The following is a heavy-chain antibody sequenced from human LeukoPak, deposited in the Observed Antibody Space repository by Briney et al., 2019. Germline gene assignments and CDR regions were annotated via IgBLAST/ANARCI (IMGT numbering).Heavy chain of an antibody. Sequence: PSETLSLTCTVSGGSISSYYWSWIRQSGGKGLEWIGRIYSSGSTVYNPSLNSRLTMSIDTSKNQFSLTLKSVTATDTAVYYCARVKASSTSWTFDQWGQGALVNVSS. CDR1: GGSISSYY. CDR3: ARVKASSTSWTFDQ. D-gene: IGHD2-2*01. J-gene: IGHJ4*02. CDR2: IYSSGST. V-gene: IGHV4-4*07.